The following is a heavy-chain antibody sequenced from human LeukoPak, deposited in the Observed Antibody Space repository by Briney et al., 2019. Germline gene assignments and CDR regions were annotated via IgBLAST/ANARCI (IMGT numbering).Heavy chain of an antibody. CDR3: VRPVITAAGLFDH. V-gene: IGHV4-59*01. D-gene: IGHD6-13*01. CDR1: GGSISNYY. Sequence: SETLSLTYTVSGGSISNYYWSWIRQPPGKGLEWIGYIYYSGGTYYNPSLKSRVTISVDTSKNQFSLKLSSVTLADMAVYYCVRPVITAAGLFDHWGQGILVTVSS. J-gene: IGHJ4*02. CDR2: IYYSGGT.